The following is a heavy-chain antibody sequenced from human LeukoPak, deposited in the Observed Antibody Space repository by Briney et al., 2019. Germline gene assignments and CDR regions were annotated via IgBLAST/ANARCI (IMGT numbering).Heavy chain of an antibody. J-gene: IGHJ3*01. CDR1: GYRFNAYW. CDR3: ARPNITSYYDSRGYDAFDV. Sequence: GESLKISCKGSGYRFNAYWIAWVRQMLGKGLEWMGIIYPDDSDTRYSPSFQGQVTISADKSVRTAYLQWSSLKASDTAMYYCARPNITSYYDSRGYDAFDVWGQGTMVTVSS. D-gene: IGHD3-22*01. V-gene: IGHV5-51*01. CDR2: IYPDDSDT.